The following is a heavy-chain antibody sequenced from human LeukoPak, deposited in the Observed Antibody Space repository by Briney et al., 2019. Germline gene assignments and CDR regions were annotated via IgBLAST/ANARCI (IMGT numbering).Heavy chain of an antibody. V-gene: IGHV1-8*03. D-gene: IGHD1-7*01. CDR2: MNPNSGNT. Sequence: ASVKVSCKASGYTFTSYDINWVRQATGQGLEWMGWMNPNSGNTGYAQKFQGRVTITRNTSISTAHMELSSLRSEDTAVYYCARARGITGTKVLGYWGQGTLVTVSS. J-gene: IGHJ4*02. CDR3: ARARGITGTKVLGY. CDR1: GYTFTSYD.